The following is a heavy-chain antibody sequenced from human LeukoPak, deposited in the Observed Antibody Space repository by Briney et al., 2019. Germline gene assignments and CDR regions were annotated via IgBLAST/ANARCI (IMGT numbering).Heavy chain of an antibody. CDR1: GFTFSSYS. V-gene: IGHV3-48*01. D-gene: IGHD3-22*01. Sequence: GGSLRLSCAASGFTFSSYSMNWVRQAPGKGLEWVSYISSSSSTIYYADSVKGRFTISRDNAKNSLYLQMNSLRAEDTAVYYCASLGSNYYDSSGYPDGEDYWGQGTLVTVSS. CDR2: ISSSSSTI. J-gene: IGHJ4*02. CDR3: ASLGSNYYDSSGYPDGEDY.